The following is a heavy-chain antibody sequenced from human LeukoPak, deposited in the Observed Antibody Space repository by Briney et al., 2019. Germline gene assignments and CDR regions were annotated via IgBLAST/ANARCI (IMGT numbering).Heavy chain of an antibody. CDR3: ARAPRKGEDSSGYYYQAGGGAFDI. D-gene: IGHD3-22*01. Sequence: PSETLSLTCTVSGVSISSYYWSWIRQPPGKGLEWIGYIYYSGSTNYNPSLKSRVTISVDTSKNQFSLKLSSVTAADTAVYYCARAPRKGEDSSGYYYQAGGGAFDIWGQGTMVTVSS. CDR1: GVSISSYY. J-gene: IGHJ3*02. CDR2: IYYSGST. V-gene: IGHV4-59*01.